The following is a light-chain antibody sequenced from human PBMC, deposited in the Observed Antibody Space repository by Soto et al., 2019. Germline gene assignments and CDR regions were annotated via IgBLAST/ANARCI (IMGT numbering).Light chain of an antibody. Sequence: DIQMTQSPSSLSASVGDRVTITCRASQSISSYLNWYQQKPGKAPKLLIYAASSLQSGVPSRFSGSGSGTDFTLTISSLQPEDFATYYCQQYHTYRTFGQGTKVDIK. CDR3: QQYHTYRT. V-gene: IGKV1-39*01. J-gene: IGKJ1*01. CDR2: AAS. CDR1: QSISSY.